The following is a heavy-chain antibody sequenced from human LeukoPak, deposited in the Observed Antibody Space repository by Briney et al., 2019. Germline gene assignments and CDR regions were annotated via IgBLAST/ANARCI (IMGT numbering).Heavy chain of an antibody. V-gene: IGHV1-18*01. CDR3: ARIVDTAGVPLYYFDY. CDR1: GYTFTSYG. Sequence: GASVKVSCKASGYTFTSYGISWVRQAPGQGLEWMGRISAYNGNTNYAQKLQGRVTMTTDTSTSTAYMELRSLRSDDTAVYYCARIVDTAGVPLYYFDYWGQGTLVTVSS. CDR2: ISAYNGNT. J-gene: IGHJ4*02. D-gene: IGHD5-18*01.